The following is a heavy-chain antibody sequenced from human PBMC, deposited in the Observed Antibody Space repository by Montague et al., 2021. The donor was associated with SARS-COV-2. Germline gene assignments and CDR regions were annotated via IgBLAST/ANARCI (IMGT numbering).Heavy chain of an antibody. CDR3: ARDRRIVGALYYYYGMDV. V-gene: IGHV3-53*01. J-gene: IGHJ6*02. CDR1: GFTFSNAW. Sequence: SLRLSCPASGFTFSNAWMGWVRQAPGKGLEWVSVIYSGGSTYYADSVKGRFTISRDNSKNTLYLQMNSLRAEDTAVYYCARDRRIVGALYYYYGMDVWGQGTTVTVSS. CDR2: IYSGGST. D-gene: IGHD1-26*01.